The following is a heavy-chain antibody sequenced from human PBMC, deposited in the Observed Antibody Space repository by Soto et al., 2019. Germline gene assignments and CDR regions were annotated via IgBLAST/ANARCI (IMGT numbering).Heavy chain of an antibody. CDR1: GFTFSTYA. J-gene: IGHJ4*02. D-gene: IGHD2-15*01. V-gene: IGHV3-23*01. CDR2: ISGSGGNST. CDR3: AKGGGSCCFDC. Sequence: PGGSLRLSCAASGFTFSTYAMSWVRQALGKGLEWVSAISGSGGNSTFYGDSVKGRFTISRDNSKNTLYLEMSSLGAEDTAVYYCAKGGGSCCFDCWGQGTLVTVSS.